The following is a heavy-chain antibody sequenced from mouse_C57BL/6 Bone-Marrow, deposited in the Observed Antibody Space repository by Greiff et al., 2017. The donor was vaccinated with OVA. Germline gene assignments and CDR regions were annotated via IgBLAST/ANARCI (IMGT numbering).Heavy chain of an antibody. D-gene: IGHD2-5*01. CDR3: ARGSNYLDWYFDV. V-gene: IGHV1-47*01. J-gene: IGHJ1*03. CDR2: FHPYNDDT. CDR1: GYTFTTYP. Sequence: VKVVESGAELVKPGASVKMSCKASGYTFTTYPIEWMKQNHGKSLEWIGNFHPYNDDTKYNEKFKGKATLTVEKSSSTVYLELSRLTSDDSAVYYCARGSNYLDWYFDVWGTGTTVTVSS.